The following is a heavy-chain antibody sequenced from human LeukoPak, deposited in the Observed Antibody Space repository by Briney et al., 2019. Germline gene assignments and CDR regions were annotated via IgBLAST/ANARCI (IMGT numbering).Heavy chain of an antibody. J-gene: IGHJ4*02. D-gene: IGHD1-26*01. Sequence: ASVKVSCKASGYTFTSYGISSVRQAPGQGLEWMGWISAYNGNTNYAQKLQGRVTMTTDTSTSTAYMELRSLRSDDTAVYYRARDLRGSYYGIFDYWGQGTLVTVSS. CDR3: ARDLRGSYYGIFDY. CDR1: GYTFTSYG. V-gene: IGHV1-18*01. CDR2: ISAYNGNT.